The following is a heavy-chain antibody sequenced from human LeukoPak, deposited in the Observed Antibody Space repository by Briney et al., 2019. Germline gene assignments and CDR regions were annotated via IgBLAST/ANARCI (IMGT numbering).Heavy chain of an antibody. CDR2: INSDGSST. CDR1: GFTFSSYW. J-gene: IGHJ4*02. D-gene: IGHD6-19*01. CDR3: ARGPYSSGWYYFDY. V-gene: IGHV3-74*01. Sequence: GGSLRLSCAASGFTFSSYWMHWVRQAPGKGLVWVSRINSDGSSTSYADSVKGRFTISRDNAKNTLYLQMNSLRAEDTAVYYCARGPYSSGWYYFDYWGQGTLVTVSS.